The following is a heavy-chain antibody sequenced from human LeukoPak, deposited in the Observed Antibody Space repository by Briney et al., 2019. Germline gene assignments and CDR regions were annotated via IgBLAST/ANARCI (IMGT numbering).Heavy chain of an antibody. D-gene: IGHD2-2*01. J-gene: IGHJ4*02. CDR1: GGSFSGYY. V-gene: IGHV4-34*01. CDR3: ARGRRSPVSSTNCYQFDY. Sequence: PSETLSLTCAVYGGSFSGYYWSWIRQPPGKGLEWIGEINLSGSTNYNPSLKSRVTISVDTSKNQFSLKLSSVTAADTAVYYCARGRRSPVSSTNCYQFDYWGQGTLVTVSS. CDR2: INLSGST.